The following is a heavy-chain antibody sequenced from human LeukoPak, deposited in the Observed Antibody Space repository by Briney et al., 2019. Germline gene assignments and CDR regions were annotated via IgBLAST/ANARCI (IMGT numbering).Heavy chain of an antibody. Sequence: ASVKVSCKASGGTSNSYAISWVRQAPGQGLEWMGQIIPVFTTANYAQRFQDRVTITADKSTSTAYMELSSLRSEDTSVYYCAAGSGSYYSGWVNWFDPWGQGTLVTVSS. CDR2: IIPVFTTA. CDR3: AAGSGSYYSGWVNWFDP. J-gene: IGHJ5*02. V-gene: IGHV1-69*06. CDR1: GGTSNSYA. D-gene: IGHD3-10*01.